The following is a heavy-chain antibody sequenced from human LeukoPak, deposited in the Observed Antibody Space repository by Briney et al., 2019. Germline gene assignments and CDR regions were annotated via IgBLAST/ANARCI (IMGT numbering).Heavy chain of an antibody. D-gene: IGHD1-26*01. V-gene: IGHV3-66*01. J-gene: IGHJ3*02. Sequence: TGGSLRLSCAASGFTVSSNYMSWVRQAPGKGLEWVSVIYSGGNTYYADSVKGRFTISRDNSKNTVSLQMNGLRDEDTAVYFCAVSRIVGAVDVFDMWGQGTMVTVSS. CDR1: GFTVSSNY. CDR3: AVSRIVGAVDVFDM. CDR2: IYSGGNT.